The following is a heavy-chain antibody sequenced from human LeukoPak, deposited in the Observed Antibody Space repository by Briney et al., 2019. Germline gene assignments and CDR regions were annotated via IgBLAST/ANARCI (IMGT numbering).Heavy chain of an antibody. CDR3: ARGGSLPGGPPL. V-gene: IGHV4-59*01. CDR1: GGSISSYY. J-gene: IGHJ4*02. Sequence: SETLSLTCTVSGGSISSYYWSWIRQPPGKGLEWIGYIYYSGSTNYNPSLKSRVSISVDTSKNQFSLKLNSVTAADTAVYYCARGGSLPGGPPLWGQGTLVTVSS. CDR2: IYYSGST. D-gene: IGHD4-17*01.